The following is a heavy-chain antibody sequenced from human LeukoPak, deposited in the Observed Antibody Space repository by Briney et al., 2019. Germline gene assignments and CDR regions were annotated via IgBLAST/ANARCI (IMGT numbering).Heavy chain of an antibody. CDR2: INSDGSST. Sequence: PGGSLRLSCAASGFTFRSYWMYWVRQAPGKGLVWVSHINSDGSSTFYADSVKGRFTISRDNSKNTLYLQMNSLRAEDTAVYYCARDHYDILTGHYYYYYYMDVWGKGTTVTVSS. D-gene: IGHD3-9*01. CDR1: GFTFRSYW. V-gene: IGHV3-74*01. J-gene: IGHJ6*03. CDR3: ARDHYDILTGHYYYYYYMDV.